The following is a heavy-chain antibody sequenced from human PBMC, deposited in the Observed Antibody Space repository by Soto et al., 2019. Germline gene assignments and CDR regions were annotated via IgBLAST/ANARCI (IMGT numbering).Heavy chain of an antibody. D-gene: IGHD6-13*01. CDR2: ISYDGSNK. CDR1: GFTFSSYG. V-gene: IGHV3-30*18. Sequence: QVPLVESGGGVVQPGRSLRLSCAASGFTFSSYGMHWVRQAPGKGLEWVTFISYDGSNKYYADSVKGRFTISRDNSKNTLYLQMNSLRAEDTAVYYCAKGRGIVAAGIYGMDVWGQGTTVTVSS. J-gene: IGHJ6*02. CDR3: AKGRGIVAAGIYGMDV.